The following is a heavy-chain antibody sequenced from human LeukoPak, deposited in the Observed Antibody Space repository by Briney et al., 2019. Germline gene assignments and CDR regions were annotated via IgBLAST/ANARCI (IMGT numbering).Heavy chain of an antibody. D-gene: IGHD1-7*01. CDR3: ARAVKKTTHFDY. CDR1: GYSFILYG. V-gene: IGHV1-18*01. CDR2: ISTSTGDT. Sequence: ASVKVSCKTSGYSFILYGISWVRQAPGQGPEWMGWISTSTGDTKYTQKFQGRVTLTTDTSTSTAYMELSSLRSDDTAVYYCARAVKKTTHFDYWGQGTLVTVSS. J-gene: IGHJ4*02.